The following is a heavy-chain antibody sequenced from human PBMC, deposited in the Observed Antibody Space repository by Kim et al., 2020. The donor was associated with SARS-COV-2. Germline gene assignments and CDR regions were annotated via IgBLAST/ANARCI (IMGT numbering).Heavy chain of an antibody. CDR3: ARDLYRGPRGYYYDSSGYSRYWYFDL. Sequence: SVKVSCKASGGTFSSYAISWVRQAPGQGLEWMGGIIPIFGTANYAQKFQGRVTITADESTSTAYMELSSLRSEDTAVYYCARDLYRGPRGYYYDSSGYSRYWYFDLWGRGTLVTVSS. D-gene: IGHD3-22*01. J-gene: IGHJ2*01. CDR2: IIPIFGTA. CDR1: GGTFSSYA. V-gene: IGHV1-69*13.